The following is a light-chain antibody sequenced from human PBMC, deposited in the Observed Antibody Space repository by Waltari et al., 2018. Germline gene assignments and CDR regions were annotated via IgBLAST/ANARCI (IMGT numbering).Light chain of an antibody. CDR3: QVWDGNNDVGV. Sequence: SYVLTQPPSVSLSPGETARVTFGGDSIGSKSVPWYQQKPGQAPVLVIYYDSDRPSGIPERFSGSNSGDTATLTLSRVEVGDEADYYCQVWDGNNDVGVFGGGTKLTVL. V-gene: IGLV3-21*04. CDR1: SIGSKS. CDR2: YDS. J-gene: IGLJ3*02.